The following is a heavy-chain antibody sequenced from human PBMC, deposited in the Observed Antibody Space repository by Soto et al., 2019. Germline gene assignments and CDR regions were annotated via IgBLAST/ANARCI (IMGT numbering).Heavy chain of an antibody. CDR2: IYWDDDK. J-gene: IGHJ4*02. D-gene: IGHD2-15*01. Sequence: QITLKESGPPLVRPAQTLTLTCAFSGFSLTTTRMGVAGIRQPPGKALEWLALIYWDDDKRYSPSLKNRLTVSKDTSTNRVVLTITNISPDDTGTYFCAHAGDFDLLSFDRWGPGTLVTVSS. V-gene: IGHV2-5*02. CDR1: GFSLTTTRMG. CDR3: AHAGDFDLLSFDR.